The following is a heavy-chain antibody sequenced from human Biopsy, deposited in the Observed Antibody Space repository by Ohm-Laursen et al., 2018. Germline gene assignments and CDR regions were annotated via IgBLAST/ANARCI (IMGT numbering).Heavy chain of an antibody. CDR3: TRLAYYCYYGMNV. CDR1: GFTFNSHE. D-gene: IGHD2-21*01. CDR2: ITGSSSTI. J-gene: IGHJ6*02. V-gene: IGHV3-48*03. Sequence: GSLRLSCAAPGFTFNSHEMNWVRQAPGKGLEWISHITGSSSTIYYADSVKGRFTISRDNAKNSLYLQMNSLRAEDTAVYYCTRLAYYCYYGMNVWGQGTTVTVSS.